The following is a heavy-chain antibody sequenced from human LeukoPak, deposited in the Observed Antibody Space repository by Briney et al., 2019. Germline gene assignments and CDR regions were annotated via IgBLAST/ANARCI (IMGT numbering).Heavy chain of an antibody. CDR2: ILNSGTTT. CDR3: ARDPPDY. J-gene: IGHJ4*02. CDR1: GYSFTSYW. V-gene: IGHV3-48*04. Sequence: GESLKFSCKGSGYSFTSYWIGWVRQLPGKGLEWVSYILNSGTTTYYADSVKGRFTISRDNAKNSLYLQMNSLRAEDTGVYYCARDPPDYWGQGILVTVSS.